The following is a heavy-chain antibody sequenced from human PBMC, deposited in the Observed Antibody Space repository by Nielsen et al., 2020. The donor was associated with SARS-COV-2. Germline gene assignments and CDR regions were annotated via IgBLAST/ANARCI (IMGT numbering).Heavy chain of an antibody. CDR3: ASGLEWLDS. V-gene: IGHV1-69*06. CDR1: GGTFSSYA. CDR2: IIPIFGTT. J-gene: IGHJ4*02. Sequence: SVKVSCKASGGTFSSYAITWVRQAPGQGLEWMGGIIPIFGTTNYAQKFQGRVTIIADTSTTTASMELRSLRFDDTATYYYASGLEWLDSWGQGTLVTVSS. D-gene: IGHD3-3*01.